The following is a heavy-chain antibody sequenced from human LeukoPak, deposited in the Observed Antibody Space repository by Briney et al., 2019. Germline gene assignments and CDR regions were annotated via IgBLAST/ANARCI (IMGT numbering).Heavy chain of an antibody. Sequence: PGGSLRLSCAASGFTFSDHYMDWVRQAPGKGLEWVGRTRNKANSYTTEYAASVKGRFTISRDDSKNSLYLQMNSLKTEDTAVYYCAREGKRITMVRGVITPRGYYYMDVWGKGTTVTVSS. CDR2: TRNKANSYTT. CDR3: AREGKRITMVRGVITPRGYYYMDV. J-gene: IGHJ6*03. V-gene: IGHV3-72*01. D-gene: IGHD3-10*01. CDR1: GFTFSDHY.